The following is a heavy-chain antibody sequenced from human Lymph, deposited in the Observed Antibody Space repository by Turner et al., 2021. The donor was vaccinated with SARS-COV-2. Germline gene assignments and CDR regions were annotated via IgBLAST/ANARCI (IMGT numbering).Heavy chain of an antibody. V-gene: IGHV1-69*01. CDR2: MIPIFGTA. J-gene: IGHJ4*02. Sequence: QVQLVQSGAEVKKPGSSVKVSCKAPGGTFSSSAISWVRQAPGQGLEWMGGMIPIFGTANYAQRFQGRVTITADESTSTAYMELRSLRSEDTAVYYCARGAAYCSGGSCYRKGFDYWGQGTPVTVSS. D-gene: IGHD2-15*01. CDR3: ARGAAYCSGGSCYRKGFDY. CDR1: GGTFSSSA.